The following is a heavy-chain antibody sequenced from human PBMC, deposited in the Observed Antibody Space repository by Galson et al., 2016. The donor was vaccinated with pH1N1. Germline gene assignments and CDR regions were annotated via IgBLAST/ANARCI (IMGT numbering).Heavy chain of an antibody. D-gene: IGHD2-2*01. Sequence: ETLSLTCSVSGVSISSHYWSWVRQPAGKGLEWIGRLYKSGSTKYNASLKSRVTMSGDTSKNQFSLKLKSVTSADTAVYYCVREDIVVVGEGWYYYYGMDVWGQGTTVTVSS. CDR3: VREDIVVVGEGWYYYYGMDV. CDR1: GVSISSHY. CDR2: LYKSGST. V-gene: IGHV4-4*07. J-gene: IGHJ6*02.